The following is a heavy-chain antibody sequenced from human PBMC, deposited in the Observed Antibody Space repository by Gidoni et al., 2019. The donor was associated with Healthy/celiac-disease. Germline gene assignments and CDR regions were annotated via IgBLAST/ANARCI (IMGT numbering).Heavy chain of an antibody. D-gene: IGHD3-10*02. CDR3: ARGGMAGYYYVLD. CDR2: ISSSSSDI. Sequence: EVQLVESGGGLVKPGGSLRLSCAASGFTFSSYSMTCVRQAPGKGLEWVSSISSSSSDIYYADSVKGRLTISRENAKNSLNLQMNSLRAEDTAVYYCARGGMAGYYYVLDWGQGTLVTVSS. V-gene: IGHV3-21*01. J-gene: IGHJ4*02. CDR1: GFTFSSYS.